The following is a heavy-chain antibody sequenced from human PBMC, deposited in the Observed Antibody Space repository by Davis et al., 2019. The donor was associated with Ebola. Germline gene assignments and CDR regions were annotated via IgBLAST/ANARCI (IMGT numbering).Heavy chain of an antibody. V-gene: IGHV1-2*02. D-gene: IGHD2-2*01. CDR2: INPHSGGT. CDR1: GYTPTSYG. J-gene: IGHJ4*02. Sequence: AASLNVSCKASGYTPTSYGNSWVRQATAQGLERSAWINPHSGGTNYAQKFQGRVTMIRDTSISTAYMELSRLTYDDTAVYYCARLCSSSCPNDYRGQGTLITVSS. CDR3: ARLCSSSCPNDY.